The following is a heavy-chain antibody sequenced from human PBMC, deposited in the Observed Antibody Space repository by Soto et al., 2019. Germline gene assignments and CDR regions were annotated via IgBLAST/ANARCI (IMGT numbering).Heavy chain of an antibody. Sequence: PSETLSLTCAVSGGSISSSNWWSWVRQPPGKGLEWIGEIYHSGSTYYNPSLKSRVTISVDTSKNQFSLKLSSVTAADTAVYYCASSRLRFNNWFDPWGQGTLVTVSS. CDR2: IYHSGST. CDR1: GGSISSSNW. V-gene: IGHV4-4*02. CDR3: ASSRLRFNNWFDP. J-gene: IGHJ5*02. D-gene: IGHD3-3*01.